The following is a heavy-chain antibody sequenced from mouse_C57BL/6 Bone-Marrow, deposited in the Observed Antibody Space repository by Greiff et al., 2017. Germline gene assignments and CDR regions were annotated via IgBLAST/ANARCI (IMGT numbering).Heavy chain of an antibody. Sequence: VQLQQPPHALFPPFAALHLSFKSSGYTFTSYWMHWVKQRPGQGLEWIGNINPSNGGTNYNEKFKSKATLTVDKSSSTAYMQLSSLTSEDSAVYYCASPFDYWGQGTTLTVSS. CDR1: GYTFTSYW. CDR2: INPSNGGT. CDR3: ASPFDY. J-gene: IGHJ2*01. V-gene: IGHV1-53*01.